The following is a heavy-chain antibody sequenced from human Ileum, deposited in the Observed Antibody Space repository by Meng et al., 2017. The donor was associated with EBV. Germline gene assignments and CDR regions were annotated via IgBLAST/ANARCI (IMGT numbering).Heavy chain of an antibody. J-gene: IGHJ4*02. CDR3: ARVREEGDPSTLPYFDY. D-gene: IGHD2-21*02. Sequence: HLALQESGQGLCKLSGPQSLACIVSGGSISSSSYYWGWIRQSPGKGLEWPGSMYYSGSTYYNPSLKSRVTISVDTSKNQFSLKLSSVTAADKAVYYCARVREEGDPSTLPYFDYWGQGTLVTVSS. V-gene: IGHV4-39*07. CDR1: GGSISSSSYY. CDR2: MYYSGST.